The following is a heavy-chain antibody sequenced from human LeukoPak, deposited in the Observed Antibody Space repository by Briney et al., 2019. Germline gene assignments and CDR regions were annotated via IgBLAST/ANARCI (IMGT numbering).Heavy chain of an antibody. Sequence: KTGGSLRLSCAASGFTFSSYAMSWVRQAPGKGLEWIGEINHSGSTNHNPSLKSRVTISVDTSKNQFSLKLSSVTAADTAVYYCAREYYDSSGYYPYWGQGTLVTVSS. J-gene: IGHJ4*02. CDR3: AREYYDSSGYYPY. D-gene: IGHD3-22*01. CDR2: INHSGST. CDR1: GFTFSSYA. V-gene: IGHV4-34*01.